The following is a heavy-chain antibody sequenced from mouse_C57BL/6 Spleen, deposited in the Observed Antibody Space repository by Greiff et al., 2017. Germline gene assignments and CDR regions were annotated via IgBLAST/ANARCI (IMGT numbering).Heavy chain of an antibody. Sequence: EVKLEESGGGLVQPGGSMKLSCVASGFTFSNYWMNWVRQSPEKGLEWVAQIRLKSDNYATHYAESVKGRFTISRDDSKSSVYLQMNNLRAEDTGIYYCTGLYGNFYYYAMDYWGQGTSVTVSS. V-gene: IGHV6-3*01. CDR3: TGLYGNFYYYAMDY. CDR2: IRLKSDNYAT. D-gene: IGHD2-1*01. J-gene: IGHJ4*01. CDR1: GFTFSNYW.